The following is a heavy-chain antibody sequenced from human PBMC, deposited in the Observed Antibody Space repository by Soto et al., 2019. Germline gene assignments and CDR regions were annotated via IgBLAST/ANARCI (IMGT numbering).Heavy chain of an antibody. V-gene: IGHV4-59*08. CDR1: GGSISSFY. CDR2: IYYSGST. Sequence: PSETLSLTCTVSGGSISSFYWSWIRQPPGKGLEWIGYIYYSGSTNYNPSLKSRVTISVDTSKNQFSLKLSSVTAADTAVYYCARHTMGGYAWGFDPWGQGTLVTVSS. D-gene: IGHD5-12*01. CDR3: ARHTMGGYAWGFDP. J-gene: IGHJ5*02.